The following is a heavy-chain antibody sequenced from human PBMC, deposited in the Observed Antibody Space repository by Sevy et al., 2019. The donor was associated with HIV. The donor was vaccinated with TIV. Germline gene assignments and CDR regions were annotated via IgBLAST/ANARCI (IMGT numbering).Heavy chain of an antibody. CDR3: ARPKAGTIFGEFQH. V-gene: IGHV3-74*01. J-gene: IGHJ1*01. CDR1: GLTFSTYW. CDR2: INSDGSTT. Sequence: GGSLRLSCAASGLTFSTYWMHWIRQAPGKGLEWVSHINSDGSTTKYADSVQGRFTISRDNAENTLYLQMNSLRPEDTAVYYCARPKAGTIFGEFQHWGQGSLVTVSS. D-gene: IGHD3-3*01.